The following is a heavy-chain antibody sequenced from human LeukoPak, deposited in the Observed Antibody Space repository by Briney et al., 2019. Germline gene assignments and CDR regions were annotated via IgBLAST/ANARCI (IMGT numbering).Heavy chain of an antibody. V-gene: IGHV3-74*01. J-gene: IGHJ4*02. D-gene: IGHD1-14*01. CDR1: GFTFSSYW. CDR2: INTDGSNT. Sequence: GGSLRLSCAASGFTFSSYWMHWVRQAPGKGLVWVSRINTDGSNTNYADSVKGRFTISRDNTKNTVYLQMNSLRAEDTAVYYCASVEPDYWGQGTLVTVSS. CDR3: ASVEPDY.